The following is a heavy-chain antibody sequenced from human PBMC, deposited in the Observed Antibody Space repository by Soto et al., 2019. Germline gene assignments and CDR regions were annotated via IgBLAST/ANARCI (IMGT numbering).Heavy chain of an antibody. CDR2: ISSSSSYI. J-gene: IGHJ4*02. Sequence: PGGSRRLSCAASGFTFSSYSMNWVRQAPGKGLEWVSSISSSSSYIYYADSVKGRFTISRDNAKNSLYLQMNSLRAEDTAVYYCARKEVVRGVISPYWGQGTLVTVSS. D-gene: IGHD3-10*01. CDR3: ARKEVVRGVISPY. CDR1: GFTFSSYS. V-gene: IGHV3-21*01.